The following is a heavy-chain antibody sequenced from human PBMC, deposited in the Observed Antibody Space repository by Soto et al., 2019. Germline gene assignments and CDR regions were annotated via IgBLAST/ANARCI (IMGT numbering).Heavy chain of an antibody. CDR1: EVTVASYD. V-gene: IGHV3-23*01. CDR3: VKEVRDWFSRGCFDL. CDR2: ITSGGGGA. Sequence: HPGGALRLSCVASEVTVASYDMDWVRQAPGKGLEWVSLITSGGGGANYADSVKRRFTISRDHSKNTLYLQMNSLRAEDTAIYHCVKEVRDWFSRGCFDLWGRGNTVPV. J-gene: IGHJ3*01. D-gene: IGHD3-9*01.